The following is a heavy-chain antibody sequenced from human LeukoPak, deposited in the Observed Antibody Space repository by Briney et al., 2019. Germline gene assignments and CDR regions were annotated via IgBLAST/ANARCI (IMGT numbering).Heavy chain of an antibody. Sequence: SVKVSCKASGGTFSSYAISWVRQAPGQGLEWMGGIIPIFGTANYAQKFQGRVTITADESTSTAYMELSSLRSEDTAVYYCARDLVYSNPPAGMDVWGQGTTVTVSS. V-gene: IGHV1-69*13. CDR3: ARDLVYSNPPAGMDV. J-gene: IGHJ6*02. D-gene: IGHD6-13*01. CDR2: IIPIFGTA. CDR1: GGTFSSYA.